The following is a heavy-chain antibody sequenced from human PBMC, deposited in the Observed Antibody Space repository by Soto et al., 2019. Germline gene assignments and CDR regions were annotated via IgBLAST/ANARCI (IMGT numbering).Heavy chain of an antibody. D-gene: IGHD4-17*01. Sequence: PGGSLSLSCAASGLTFSDRYMDWVRPAPGKGLEWVGRIRKKTNSYTTEYAASVKGRFIISRDDSTNSLYLQMSSLKTEDTAVYYCTTVTTVDYYFDYWGQGTLVTVSS. CDR1: GLTFSDRY. CDR2: IRKKTNSYTT. CDR3: TTVTTVDYYFDY. V-gene: IGHV3-72*01. J-gene: IGHJ4*02.